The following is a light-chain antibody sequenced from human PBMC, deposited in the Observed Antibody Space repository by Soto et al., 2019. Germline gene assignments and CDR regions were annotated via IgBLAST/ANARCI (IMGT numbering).Light chain of an antibody. V-gene: IGLV4-69*01. Sequence: QSVLTKSPSASASLGASVKLTCTLSSGHSNYAIAWHQQQPEKGPRYLMKLNSDGSHTKGDGIPDRFSGSSSGAERYLSISSLQSEDEADYYCQTWGSGIHVFGTGTKVTVL. CDR2: LNSDGSH. J-gene: IGLJ1*01. CDR3: QTWGSGIHV. CDR1: SGHSNYA.